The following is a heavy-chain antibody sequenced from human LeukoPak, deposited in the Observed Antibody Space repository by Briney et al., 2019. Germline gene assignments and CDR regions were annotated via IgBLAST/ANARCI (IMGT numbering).Heavy chain of an antibody. V-gene: IGHV1-2*02. Sequence: ASVKVSCKASGYTFTGYYMHWVRQAPGQGLEWMGWISPNSGGTNYAQKFQGRVTMTRDTSISTAYMELSRLRSDDTAVYYCARVGYCSSTSCYTYYYYGMDVWGQGTTVTVSS. CDR3: ARVGYCSSTSCYTYYYYGMDV. D-gene: IGHD2-2*02. J-gene: IGHJ6*02. CDR1: GYTFTGYY. CDR2: ISPNSGGT.